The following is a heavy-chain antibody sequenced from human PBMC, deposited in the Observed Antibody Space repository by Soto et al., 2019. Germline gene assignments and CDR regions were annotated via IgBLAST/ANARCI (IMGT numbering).Heavy chain of an antibody. V-gene: IGHV5-10-1*01. CDR3: ARQLGDCTNGVCPPSDYYYGMDV. Sequence: GESLKISCKGSGYSFTSYWISWVRQMPGKGLEWMGRIDPSDSYTNYSPSFQGHVTISADKSISTAYLQWSSLKASDTAMYYCARQLGDCTNGVCPPSDYYYGMDVWGQGTTVTGSS. CDR1: GYSFTSYW. CDR2: IDPSDSYT. D-gene: IGHD2-8*01. J-gene: IGHJ6*02.